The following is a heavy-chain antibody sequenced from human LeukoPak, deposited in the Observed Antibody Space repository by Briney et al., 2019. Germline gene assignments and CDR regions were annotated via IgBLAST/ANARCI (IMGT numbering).Heavy chain of an antibody. D-gene: IGHD7-27*01. CDR3: AKGRNWGESGFDD. Sequence: SQTLSLTCAISGHRVSINSAAWNWIRQSPSRDLEWLGRTYYRSKWYNDYALSVKSRITINPDTSKNQFSLQLNSVTPEDTAVYYCAKGRNWGESGFDDWGQGTLVTVSS. J-gene: IGHJ4*02. V-gene: IGHV6-1*01. CDR2: TYYRSKWYN. CDR1: GHRVSINSAA.